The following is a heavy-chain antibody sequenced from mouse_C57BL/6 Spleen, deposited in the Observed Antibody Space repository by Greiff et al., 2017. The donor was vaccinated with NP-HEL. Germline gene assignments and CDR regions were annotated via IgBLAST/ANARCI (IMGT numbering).Heavy chain of an antibody. V-gene: IGHV1-59*01. D-gene: IGHD1-1*01. Sequence: VQLQQPGAELVRPGTSVKLSCKASGYTFTSYWMHWVKQRPGQGLEWIGVIDPSDSYTNYNQKFKGKATLTVDTSSSTAYMQLSSLTSEDSAVYYCARQITTVGYFDVWGTGTTVTVSS. CDR2: IDPSDSYT. CDR3: ARQITTVGYFDV. CDR1: GYTFTSYW. J-gene: IGHJ1*03.